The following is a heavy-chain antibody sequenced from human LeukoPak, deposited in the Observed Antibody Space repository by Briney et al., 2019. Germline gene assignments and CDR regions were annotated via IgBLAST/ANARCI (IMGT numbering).Heavy chain of an antibody. V-gene: IGHV4-4*07. Sequence: SETLSLTCTVSGGSTSSYYWSWIRQPAGKGLEWIGCIYSSGSTNYNPSLKSRVTMSVDTSKNQFSLNLSSVTAADTAVYYCARATYSSSGLFDFWGQGTLVTVSS. CDR1: GGSTSSYY. CDR3: ARATYSSSGLFDF. D-gene: IGHD6-6*01. CDR2: IYSSGST. J-gene: IGHJ4*02.